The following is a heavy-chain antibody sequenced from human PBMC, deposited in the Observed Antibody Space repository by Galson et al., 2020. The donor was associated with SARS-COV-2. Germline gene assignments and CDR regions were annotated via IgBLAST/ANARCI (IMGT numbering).Heavy chain of an antibody. Sequence: GGSLRLSCRASGFTFSSSAMHCVSQAPGKGLEWVAIISYDGTKRYNLDSVKGRFTISRDNSKNTLYLQMDSLTTEDTAVYYCARETDDDTSSWYDYWGQGTLVTVSS. CDR1: GFTFSSSA. D-gene: IGHD6-13*01. V-gene: IGHV3-30*04. CDR2: ISYDGTKR. CDR3: ARETDDDTSSWYDY. J-gene: IGHJ4*02.